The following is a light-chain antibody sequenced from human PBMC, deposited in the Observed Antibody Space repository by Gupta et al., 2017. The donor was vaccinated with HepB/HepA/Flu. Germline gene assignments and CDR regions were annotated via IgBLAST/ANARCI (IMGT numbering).Light chain of an antibody. CDR1: QSMTRF. CDR2: AAS. J-gene: IGKJ2*01. CDR3: QKRYSSNRYT. V-gene: IGKV1-39*01. Sequence: IQMTQSPSSLSASVGDRVTITCRASQSMTRFLNWYQQKPGKAPKLLIYAASSLQSGVPSRFSGSGSGTDCNLSISSLKLEDVATDYCQKRYSSNRYTFGQGTKLDIK.